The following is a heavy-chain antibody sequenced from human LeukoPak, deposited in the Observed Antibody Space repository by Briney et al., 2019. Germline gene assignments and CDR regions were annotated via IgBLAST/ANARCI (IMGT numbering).Heavy chain of an antibody. Sequence: GGSLRLSCAVSGFTFTDTYMTWIRQAPGKGLESLSYISPSGTDISYADSVKGRFTISRDNSKNTLYLQMNSLRAEDTAVYYCAKDVHPHTSPVRGVDYWGQGTLVTVSS. CDR2: ISPSGTDI. CDR1: GFTFTDTY. D-gene: IGHD3-10*01. J-gene: IGHJ4*02. CDR3: AKDVHPHTSPVRGVDY. V-gene: IGHV3-11*04.